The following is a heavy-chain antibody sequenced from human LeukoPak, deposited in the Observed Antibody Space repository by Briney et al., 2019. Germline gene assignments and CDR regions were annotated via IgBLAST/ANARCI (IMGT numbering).Heavy chain of an antibody. D-gene: IGHD3-10*01. CDR3: AIYYYGSGSYWVPWYFDY. CDR1: GGTFSSYA. J-gene: IGHJ4*02. V-gene: IGHV1-69*06. Sequence: SVKVSCKASGGTFSSYAISWVRQAPGQGLEWMGGIIPIFGTANYAQKFQGRVTITADKSTSTAYMELSSLRSEDTAVYYCAIYYYGSGSYWVPWYFDYWGQGTLVTVSS. CDR2: IIPIFGTA.